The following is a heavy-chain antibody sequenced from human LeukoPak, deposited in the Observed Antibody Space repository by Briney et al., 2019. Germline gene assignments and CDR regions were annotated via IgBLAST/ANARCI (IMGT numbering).Heavy chain of an antibody. V-gene: IGHV4-39*01. CDR3: ARRWAYYFDY. CDR2: IYYSGST. D-gene: IGHD5-24*01. CDR1: GGSISSSSYY. J-gene: IGHJ4*02. Sequence: SETLSLTCTVSGGSISSSSYYWGWIRQPPGKGLEWIGSIYYSGSTYYNPSLKSRVTISVDTSKNQFSLKLSSVTAVDTAVYYCARRWAYYFDYWGQGTLVTVSS.